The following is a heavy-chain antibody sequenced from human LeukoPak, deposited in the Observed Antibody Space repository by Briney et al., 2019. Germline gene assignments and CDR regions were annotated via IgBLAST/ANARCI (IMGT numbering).Heavy chain of an antibody. CDR1: GFTFSSYA. J-gene: IGHJ4*02. D-gene: IGHD5-24*01. V-gene: IGHV3-64D*06. Sequence: PGGSLSLSCSASGFTFSSYAMHWVRQAPGKGLEYVSAISSNGGSTYYADSVKGRFTISRDNSKNTLYLQMSSLRAEDTAVYYCVKSVRGLEMATIAFDYWGQGTLVTVSS. CDR3: VKSVRGLEMATIAFDY. CDR2: ISSNGGST.